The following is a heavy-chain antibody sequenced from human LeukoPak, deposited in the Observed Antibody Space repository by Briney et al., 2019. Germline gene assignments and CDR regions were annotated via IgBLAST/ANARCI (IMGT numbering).Heavy chain of an antibody. V-gene: IGHV3-23*01. J-gene: IGHJ4*01. CDR3: AKNFYGDYNVFSDY. CDR1: GFTFSSYV. D-gene: IGHD4-17*01. Sequence: GGSLRLSCAASGFTFSSYVMGWVRQAPGKGLEWVSALSGSGGSTYYADSVKGRFTISRDNSKNTLYLQMNSLRAEDTAVYFCAKNFYGDYNVFSDYWGHGTLVTVSS. CDR2: LSGSGGST.